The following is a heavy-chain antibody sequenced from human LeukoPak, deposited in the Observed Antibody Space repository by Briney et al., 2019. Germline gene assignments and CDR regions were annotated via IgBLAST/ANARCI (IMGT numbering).Heavy chain of an antibody. V-gene: IGHV4-39*01. CDR1: GGSISSYY. CDR2: IYYSGST. CDR3: ARLSSIAAAGDYMDV. J-gene: IGHJ6*03. Sequence: SETLSLTCTVSGGSISSYYWSWIRQPPGKGLEWIGSIYYSGSTYYNPSLKSRVTISVDTSKNQFSLKLSSVTAADTAVYYCARLSSIAAAGDYMDVWGKGTTVTVSS. D-gene: IGHD6-13*01.